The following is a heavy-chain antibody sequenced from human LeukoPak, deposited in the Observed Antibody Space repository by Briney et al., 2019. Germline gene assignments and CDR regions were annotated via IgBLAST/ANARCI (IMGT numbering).Heavy chain of an antibody. J-gene: IGHJ4*02. V-gene: IGHV3-21*01. CDR1: GFTFSSYS. CDR3: ARVSSGITHND. Sequence: GRSLRLSCAASGFTFSSYSMNWVRQAPGKGLEWVSSISSSSNSIYYADSVKGRFTISRDNAKNSLYLQMNSLRAEDTAVYFCARVSSGITHNDWGQGTLVTVSS. D-gene: IGHD3-10*01. CDR2: ISSSSNSI.